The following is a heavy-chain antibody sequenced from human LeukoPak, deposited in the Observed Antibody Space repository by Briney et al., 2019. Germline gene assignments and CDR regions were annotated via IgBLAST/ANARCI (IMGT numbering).Heavy chain of an antibody. CDR3: ARLGIITAAGSNDY. V-gene: IGHV3-9*01. J-gene: IGHJ4*02. CDR2: ISRNSAKT. Sequence: QPGRSLRLSCAASGFSFDDYAMHWVRLGPGKDLEWVSSISRNSAKTAYADSVKGRFTVSRDNAKNSLYLQMNSLRAEDTAVYYCARLGIITAAGSNDYWGQGTLVTVSS. CDR1: GFSFDDYA. D-gene: IGHD6-13*01.